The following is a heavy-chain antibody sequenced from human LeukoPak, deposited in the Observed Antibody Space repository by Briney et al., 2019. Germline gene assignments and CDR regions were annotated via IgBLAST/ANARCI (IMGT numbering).Heavy chain of an antibody. Sequence: PGGSLRLSCAVSGFTFSNYAMSWVRQAPGKGLEGVAGISYDGSNQYYTDSVKGRFTISRDNSKNTLYLKMNSLRPEDTAVYYCAKPRGGESWAFDFWGQGTMVTVSS. D-gene: IGHD2-21*01. V-gene: IGHV3-30*18. CDR2: ISYDGSNQ. CDR1: GFTFSNYA. CDR3: AKPRGGESWAFDF. J-gene: IGHJ3*01.